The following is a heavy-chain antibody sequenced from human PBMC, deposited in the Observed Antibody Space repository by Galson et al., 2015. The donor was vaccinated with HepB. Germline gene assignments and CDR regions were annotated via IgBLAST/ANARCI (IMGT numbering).Heavy chain of an antibody. Sequence: SVKVSCKVSGYTLTELSMHWVRQAPGKGLEWMGGFDPEDGETIYAQKFQGRVTMTEDTSTDTAYMELSSLRSEDTAVYYCATNGGGFESTFDIWGQGTMVTVSS. CDR1: GYTLTELS. D-gene: IGHD3-10*01. CDR3: ATNGGGFESTFDI. CDR2: FDPEDGET. V-gene: IGHV1-24*01. J-gene: IGHJ3*02.